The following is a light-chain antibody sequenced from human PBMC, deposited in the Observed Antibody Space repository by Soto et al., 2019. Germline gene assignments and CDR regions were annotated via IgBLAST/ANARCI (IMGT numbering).Light chain of an antibody. CDR2: AAS. CDR1: HSINTSF. CDR3: QQRSNWL. Sequence: EIVLTHSPGTLSLSPWDIATLSCRASHSINTSFLAWFQQKPGQAPRLLIYAASNRATGIPARFSGSGSGTDFTLTISSLEPEDFAVYYCQQRSNWLFGPGTKVDIK. V-gene: IGKV3-11*01. J-gene: IGKJ3*01.